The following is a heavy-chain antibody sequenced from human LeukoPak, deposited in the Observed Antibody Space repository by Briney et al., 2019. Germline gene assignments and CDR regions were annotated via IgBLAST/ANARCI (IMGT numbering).Heavy chain of an antibody. J-gene: IGHJ4*02. CDR2: VNHSGYT. CDR1: GVSFSTYY. CDR3: ARQLYGSDY. V-gene: IGHV4-34*01. D-gene: IGHD4-17*01. Sequence: SETLSLTCDVSGVSFSTYYWSWIRQSPEKGLEWSGEVNHSGYTNYNPSLKGRVTISVDPSKNQLSLKLSSVTAADTAVYYCARQLYGSDYWGQGTLVTVSS.